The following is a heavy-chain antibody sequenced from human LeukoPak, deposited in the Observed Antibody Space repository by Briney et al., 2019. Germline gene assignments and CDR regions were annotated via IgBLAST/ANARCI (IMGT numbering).Heavy chain of an antibody. Sequence: GGSLRLSCAASGFTFSSYAMSWVRQAPGKGLEWVSGISGSGVSTDHTDSVKGRFTISRDNSKNTMYLQMNSLRAEDTAVYHCAKESSGGSSDYYFDYWGQGTLVTVSS. CDR1: GFTFSSYA. CDR2: ISGSGVST. V-gene: IGHV3-23*01. J-gene: IGHJ4*02. D-gene: IGHD2-15*01. CDR3: AKESSGGSSDYYFDY.